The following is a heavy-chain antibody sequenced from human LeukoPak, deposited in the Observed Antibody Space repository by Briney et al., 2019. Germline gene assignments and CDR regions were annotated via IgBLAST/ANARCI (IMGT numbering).Heavy chain of an antibody. CDR3: ARSDLHITMEYNWFHP. CDR1: GDSVSSNSAA. CDR2: TYYRSKWYN. Sequence: SQTLSLTCAISGDSVSSNSAAWNWIRQSPSRGLERLGRTYYRSKWYNDYAVSVKSRITITPDTSKNQSSLQLNSVTPEDTAVYYCARSDLHITMEYNWFHPWGQGTLVTVSS. J-gene: IGHJ5*02. D-gene: IGHD3-10*01. V-gene: IGHV6-1*01.